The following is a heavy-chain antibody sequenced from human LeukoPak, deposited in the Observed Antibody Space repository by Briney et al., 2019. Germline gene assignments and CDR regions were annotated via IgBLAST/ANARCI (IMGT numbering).Heavy chain of an antibody. J-gene: IGHJ4*02. CDR1: GFTFSTSW. CDR3: ARVRSSSWYDY. V-gene: IGHV3-74*01. Sequence: GGSLRFSCATSGFTFSTSWMHWVRQAPGEGLVWVSRISSDGITTTYADSVKGRFTISRDNAKNTLYLQMNSLRVEDTAVHYCARVRSSSWYDYWGQGALVTVSS. D-gene: IGHD6-13*01. CDR2: ISSDGITT.